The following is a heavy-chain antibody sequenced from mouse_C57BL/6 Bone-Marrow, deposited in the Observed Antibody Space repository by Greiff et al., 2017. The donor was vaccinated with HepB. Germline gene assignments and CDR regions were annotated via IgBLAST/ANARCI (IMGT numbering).Heavy chain of an antibody. CDR3: ARRESDDYDWCAY. V-gene: IGHV5-17*01. CDR2: ISSGSSTI. CDR1: GFTFSDYG. Sequence: EVQLVESGGGLVKPGGSLKLSCAASGFTFSDYGMHWVRQAPEKGLEWVAYISSGSSTIYYADTMKGRFTFSRDNAKNTLFLQMPSLRSEDTAMYDCARRESDDYDWCAYWGQGTLVTVSA. D-gene: IGHD2-4*01. J-gene: IGHJ3*01.